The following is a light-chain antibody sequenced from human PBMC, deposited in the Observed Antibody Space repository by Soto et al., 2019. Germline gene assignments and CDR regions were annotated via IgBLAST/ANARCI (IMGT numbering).Light chain of an antibody. V-gene: IGKV3D-15*02. CDR3: QQYGSSPWT. Sequence: EIVMTQSPATLSVSPGERATLSCRASQSVSSNLAWYQQKPGQAPRLLIYDASNRATGIPARFSGSGSATDFTLTISSLEPEDFAVYYCQQYGSSPWTFGQGTRLEIK. CDR1: QSVSSN. J-gene: IGKJ5*01. CDR2: DAS.